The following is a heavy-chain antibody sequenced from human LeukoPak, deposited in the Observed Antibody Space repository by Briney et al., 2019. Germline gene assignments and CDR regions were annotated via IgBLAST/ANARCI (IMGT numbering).Heavy chain of an antibody. CDR2: IKHDGSGK. V-gene: IGHV3-7*01. CDR3: ARGGSNRFDC. CDR1: EFTFSDYW. D-gene: IGHD3-16*02. Sequence: GRSLRLSCAASEFTFSDYWMSWVRQAPGKGLEWVASIKHDGSGKYYVDSVKGRFTISRDDAKNSLYLQMNTLRAEDTAVYYCARGGSNRFDCWGQGTLVIVSS. J-gene: IGHJ4*02.